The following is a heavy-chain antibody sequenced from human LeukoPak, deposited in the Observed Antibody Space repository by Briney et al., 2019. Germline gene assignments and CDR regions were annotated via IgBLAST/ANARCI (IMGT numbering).Heavy chain of an antibody. J-gene: IGHJ5*02. CDR2: IRSKVYGGTT. CDR1: GFTFGDYA. V-gene: IGHV3-49*04. D-gene: IGHD6-6*01. CDR3: ARLGSNWFDP. Sequence: GGSLRLSCTASGFTFGDYAMSWVRQTPGKVLEWVTFIRSKVYGGTTEYAASVKGRFTVSRDDSKSIAYLQMSSLKTEDTALYYCARLGSNWFDPWGQGTLVTVSS.